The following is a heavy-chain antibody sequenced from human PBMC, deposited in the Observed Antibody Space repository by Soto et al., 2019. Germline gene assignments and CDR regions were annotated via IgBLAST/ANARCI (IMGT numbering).Heavy chain of an antibody. D-gene: IGHD3-10*01. CDR1: GFTFSSYS. CDR3: ASEGYGSGSGYLDY. V-gene: IGHV3-21*01. J-gene: IGHJ4*02. CDR2: ISSSSSYT. Sequence: EVQLVESGGGLVKPGGSLRLSCAASGFTFSSYSMNWVRQAPGKGLEWVSSISSSSSYTYYADSVKGRFIISRDNAKNSLYLQMNSLRAEDTAVYYCASEGYGSGSGYLDYWGQGTLVNVSS.